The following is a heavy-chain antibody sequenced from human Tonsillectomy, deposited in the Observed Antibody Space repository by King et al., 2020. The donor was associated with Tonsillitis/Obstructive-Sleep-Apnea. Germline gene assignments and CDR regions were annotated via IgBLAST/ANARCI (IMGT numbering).Heavy chain of an antibody. Sequence: VQLQESGPGLVKPSETLSLTCTVSGGSISSYYWSWIRQPPGKGLEWIGYIYYSGSTNYNPSLKSRVTISVDTSKNQFSLKLSSVTAADTAVYYCATGPDFWSGSGYWGQGTLVTVSS. CDR1: GGSISSYY. D-gene: IGHD3-3*01. V-gene: IGHV4-59*01. CDR3: ATGPDFWSGSGY. CDR2: IYYSGST. J-gene: IGHJ4*02.